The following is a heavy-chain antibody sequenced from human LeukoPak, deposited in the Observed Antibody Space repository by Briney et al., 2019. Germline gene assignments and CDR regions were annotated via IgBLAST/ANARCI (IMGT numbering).Heavy chain of an antibody. CDR3: AMRGDILVIPATYMFDY. CDR1: GFTFSDYY. CDR2: ISSSGSTI. D-gene: IGHD2-2*01. J-gene: IGHJ4*02. V-gene: IGHV3-11*01. Sequence: PGGSLRLSCAASGFTFSDYYMSWIRQAPGKGLEWVSYISSSGSTIYYADSVKGRFTTSRDNAKNSLYLQMNSLRAEDTAVYYCAMRGDILVIPATYMFDYWGQGTLVTVSS.